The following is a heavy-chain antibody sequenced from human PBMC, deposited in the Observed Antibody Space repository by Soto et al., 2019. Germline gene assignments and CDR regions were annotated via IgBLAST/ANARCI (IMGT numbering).Heavy chain of an antibody. V-gene: IGHV3-30*03. D-gene: IGHD5-12*01. Sequence: QVQLVESGGGVVQPGRSLRLSCAASGFTFSSYGMHWVRQAPGKGLEWVAVISYDGSNKYYADSVKGRFTISGDNSKNTVYRQMHSLRAEETGVYYCARAGWLLLYYWGQGNLVTVSS. CDR1: GFTFSSYG. J-gene: IGHJ4*02. CDR2: ISYDGSNK. CDR3: ARAGWLLLYY.